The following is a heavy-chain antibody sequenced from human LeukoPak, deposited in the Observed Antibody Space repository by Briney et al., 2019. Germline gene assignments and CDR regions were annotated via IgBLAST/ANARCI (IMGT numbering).Heavy chain of an antibody. CDR1: GFTFSSYS. V-gene: IGHV3-21*01. CDR3: ARDTDPGYCSGGSCYSHYYYGMDV. CDR2: ISSSSSYI. J-gene: IGHJ6*02. D-gene: IGHD2-15*01. Sequence: GGSLRLSCAASGFTFSSYSMNWVRQAPGKGLEWVSSISSSSSYIYYADSVKGRFTISRDNAKNSLYLQMSSLRAEDTAVYYCARDTDPGYCSGGSCYSHYYYGMDVWGQGTTVTVSS.